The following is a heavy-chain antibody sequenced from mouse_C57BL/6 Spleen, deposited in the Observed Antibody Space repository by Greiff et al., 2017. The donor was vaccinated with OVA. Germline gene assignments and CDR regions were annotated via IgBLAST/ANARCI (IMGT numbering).Heavy chain of an antibody. CDR3: AREAYYSNYEGFAY. V-gene: IGHV1-64*01. Sequence: QVQLQQPGAELVKPGASVKLSCKASGYTFTSYWMHWVKQRPGQGLEWIGMIHPISGSTNYNEKFKSKATLTVDKSSSTAYMQLSSLTSEDSSVYYCAREAYYSNYEGFAYWGQGTLVTVSA. D-gene: IGHD2-5*01. CDR2: IHPISGST. J-gene: IGHJ3*01. CDR1: GYTFTSYW.